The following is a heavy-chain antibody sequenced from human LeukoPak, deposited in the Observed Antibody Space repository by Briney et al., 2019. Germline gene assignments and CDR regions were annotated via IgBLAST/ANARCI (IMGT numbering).Heavy chain of an antibody. V-gene: IGHV4-61*10. CDR1: GGSISSGSYY. CDR3: AREANYYGSGSYFEGTFDY. Sequence: SETLSLTCTVSGGSISSGSYYWSWIRQPAGKGLEWIGYIYHSGSTNYNPSLKSRVTISVDTSKNEFSLKLTSVTAADTAVYYCAREANYYGSGSYFEGTFDYWGQGSLVTVSS. D-gene: IGHD3-10*01. CDR2: IYHSGST. J-gene: IGHJ4*02.